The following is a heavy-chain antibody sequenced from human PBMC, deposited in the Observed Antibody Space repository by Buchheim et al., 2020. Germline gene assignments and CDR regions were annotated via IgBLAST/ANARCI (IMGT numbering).Heavy chain of an antibody. CDR1: GGSISSGDYY. J-gene: IGHJ4*02. CDR2: IYYSGST. D-gene: IGHD3-22*01. CDR3: ARGVSRYYYDSSGYYPPYYFDY. Sequence: QVQLQESGPGLVKPSQTLSLTCTVSGGSISSGDYYWSWIRQPPGKGLEWIGYIYYSGSTYYNPSLQSRVTISVDTSKNQFSLKLSSVTAADTAVYYCARGVSRYYYDSSGYYPPYYFDYWGQGTL. V-gene: IGHV4-30-4*01.